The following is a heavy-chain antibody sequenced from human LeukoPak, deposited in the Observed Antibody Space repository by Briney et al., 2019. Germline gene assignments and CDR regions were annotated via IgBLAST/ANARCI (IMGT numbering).Heavy chain of an antibody. V-gene: IGHV4-30-2*01. D-gene: IGHD1-26*01. Sequence: SQTLSLTCTVSGGSISSGGYYWSWIRQPPGKGLEWIGYIYHSGSTYYNPSLKSRVTISVDRSKNQFSLKLSSVTAADTAVYYCARGRGQLRSELWAFDIWGQGTMVTVSS. CDR3: ARGRGQLRSELWAFDI. J-gene: IGHJ3*02. CDR2: IYHSGST. CDR1: GGSISSGGYY.